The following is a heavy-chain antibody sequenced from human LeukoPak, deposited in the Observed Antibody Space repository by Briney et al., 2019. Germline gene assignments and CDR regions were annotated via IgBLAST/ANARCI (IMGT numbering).Heavy chain of an antibody. CDR3: ARRRGSSSSDY. CDR2: IKQDGGEK. Sequence: PGGSLRLSCAASGFTFSRYWMSWVRQAPGKGLEWVANIKQDGGEKCYVDSVKGRFTISRDNAKNSLYLQMNSLRAEDTAVYYCARRRGSSSSDYWGQGTLVTVSS. V-gene: IGHV3-7*01. J-gene: IGHJ4*02. D-gene: IGHD6-13*01. CDR1: GFTFSRYW.